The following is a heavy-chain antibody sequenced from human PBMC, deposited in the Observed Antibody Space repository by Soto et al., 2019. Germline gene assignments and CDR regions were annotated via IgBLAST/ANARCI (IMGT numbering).Heavy chain of an antibody. D-gene: IGHD4-17*01. CDR1: GGSISSYY. V-gene: IGHV4-59*01. CDR2: IYYSGST. Sequence: SETLSLTCTVSGGSISSYYWSWIRQPPGKGLEWIGYIYYSGSTNYNPSLKSRVTISVDTSKNRFSLKLSSVTAADTAVYYCARVYGGRGRGNWFDPWGQGTLVTVSS. J-gene: IGHJ5*02. CDR3: ARVYGGRGRGNWFDP.